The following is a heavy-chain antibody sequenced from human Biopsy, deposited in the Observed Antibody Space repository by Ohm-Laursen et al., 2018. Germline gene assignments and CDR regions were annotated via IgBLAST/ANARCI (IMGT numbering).Heavy chain of an antibody. CDR2: ISPYNDKT. J-gene: IGHJ4*02. CDR1: GYTFTSYD. Sequence: VSVKVSCKASGYTFTSYDISWVRQAPGQGLEWMGWISPYNDKTSYPPKLQDRVTMTADTSTNTAHMELRSLRSDDTAVYYCARVFCTSTTCYGLLDNWGQGTVVTVSS. V-gene: IGHV1-18*01. CDR3: ARVFCTSTTCYGLLDN. D-gene: IGHD2/OR15-2a*01.